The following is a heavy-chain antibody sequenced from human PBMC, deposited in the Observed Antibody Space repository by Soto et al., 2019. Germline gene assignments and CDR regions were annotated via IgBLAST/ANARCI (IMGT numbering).Heavy chain of an antibody. D-gene: IGHD3-10*01. J-gene: IGHJ6*02. CDR2: ISYDGSNK. CDR3: AKDRAPYGSGSYNGMDV. V-gene: IGHV3-30*18. Sequence: GGSLRLSCAASGFTFSSYGMHWVRQAPGKGLEWVAVISYDGSNKYYADSVKGRFTISRDNSKNTLYLQMNSLRAEDTAVYYCAKDRAPYGSGSYNGMDVWGQGTTVTVSS. CDR1: GFTFSSYG.